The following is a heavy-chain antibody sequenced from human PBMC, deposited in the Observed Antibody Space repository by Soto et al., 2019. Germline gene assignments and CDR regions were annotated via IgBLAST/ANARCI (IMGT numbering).Heavy chain of an antibody. V-gene: IGHV3-30*18. J-gene: IGHJ4*02. CDR3: AKGEGYPY. Sequence: QVQLVESGGGVVQPGRSLRLSCAASGFTFSSYGMHWVRQAPGKGLEWVAVISYDGSNKYYADSVKGRFTISRDNSKNTLYLQMSSLRAEDTAVYYCAKGEGYPYWGQGTLVTVSS. CDR2: ISYDGSNK. D-gene: IGHD5-18*01. CDR1: GFTFSSYG.